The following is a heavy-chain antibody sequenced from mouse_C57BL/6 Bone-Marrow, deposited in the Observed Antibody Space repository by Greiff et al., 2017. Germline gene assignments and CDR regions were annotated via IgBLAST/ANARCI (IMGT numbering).Heavy chain of an antibody. CDR1: GFSLTSYG. V-gene: IGHV2-9*01. J-gene: IGHJ4*01. D-gene: IGHD2-1*01. CDR2: IWDGGST. CDR3: AKHPLYYGKGDYAMYY. Sequence: VKLMESGPGLVAPSQSLSISCTVSGFSLTSYGVDWVRQPPGKGLEWLGVIWDGGSTNYNSALMSRLSISKDNSKSQVYLIMNSLQTYVTAMYYCAKHPLYYGKGDYAMYYWGQGTSVTVTS.